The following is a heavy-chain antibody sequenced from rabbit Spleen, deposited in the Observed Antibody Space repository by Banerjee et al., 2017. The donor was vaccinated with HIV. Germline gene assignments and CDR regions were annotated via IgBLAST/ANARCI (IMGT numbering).Heavy chain of an antibody. V-gene: IGHV1S45*01. J-gene: IGHJ4*01. Sequence: EQLEESGGGLVKPEGSLTLTCKASGVSLSDKDVMCWVRQAPGKGLEWIACINIVTGKAVYERWAKGRFIMARPSSTAVTVQMSSLTAADTATYLCARDLVSVIGWNFNLWGPGTLVTVS. CDR2: INIVTGKA. CDR3: ARDLVSVIGWNFNL. D-gene: IGHD1-1*01. CDR1: GVSLSDKDV.